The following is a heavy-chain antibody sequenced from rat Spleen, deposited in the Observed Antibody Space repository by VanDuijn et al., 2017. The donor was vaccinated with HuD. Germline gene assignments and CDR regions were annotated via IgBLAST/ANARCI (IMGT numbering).Heavy chain of an antibody. J-gene: IGHJ3*01. CDR3: TRLGYIGTSHNWFAF. CDR2: INAGGNNT. V-gene: IGHV5S13*01. CDR1: GFTFSDYG. Sequence: EVQLVETGGGLVQPGRSLKLSCAASGFTFSDYGMAWVRQDPTQGLEWVASINAGGNNTYYRDSVKGRLTISRDNPKNTLYLQMDSLRSEDTATYYGTRLGYIGTSHNWFAFWGQGTLVTVSS. D-gene: IGHD1-5*01.